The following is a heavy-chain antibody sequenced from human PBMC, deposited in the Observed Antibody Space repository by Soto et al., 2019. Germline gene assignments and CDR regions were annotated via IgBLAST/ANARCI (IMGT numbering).Heavy chain of an antibody. CDR2: IYSGNT. J-gene: IGHJ4*01. CDR1: GGSISGYY. V-gene: IGHV4-59*12. D-gene: IGHD6-13*01. CDR3: ARYSAASGTYYFDY. Sequence: PSETLSLTCTISGGSISGYYWTWIRQSPGKGLEYIGYIYSGNTNYNPSLNSRVTISVDTSKNQLSLILYSVTAADTGVYYCARYSAASGTYYFDYWGQGTLVTVSS.